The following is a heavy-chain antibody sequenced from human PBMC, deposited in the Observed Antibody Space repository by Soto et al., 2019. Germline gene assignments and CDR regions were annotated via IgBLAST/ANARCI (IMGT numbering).Heavy chain of an antibody. CDR1: GYTFTSYD. D-gene: IGHD3-3*01. J-gene: IGHJ4*02. Sequence: SVKVSCKTSGYTFTSYDINWVRQAPGQGLEXMGGXXXIXGXAXYXXXXQGRVTITADESTSTAYMELSSLRVEHTAVYYCAPGWDMATFWTDWGQGILVTVSS. CDR3: APGWDMATFWTD. CDR2: XXXIXGXA. V-gene: IGHV1-69*13.